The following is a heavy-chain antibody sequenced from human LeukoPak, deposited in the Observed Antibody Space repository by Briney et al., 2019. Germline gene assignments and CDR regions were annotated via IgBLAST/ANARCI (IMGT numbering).Heavy chain of an antibody. Sequence: GGSLRLSCAASGFTFSSYSMNWVRQAPGKGLEWVSSISSSSSYIYYADSVKGRFTISRDNAKNSLYLQMNSLRAEDTALYYCARGFPGSGYYQYFDYWGQGTLVTVSS. CDR3: ARGFPGSGYYQYFDY. D-gene: IGHD3-22*01. V-gene: IGHV3-21*04. CDR2: ISSSSSYI. J-gene: IGHJ4*02. CDR1: GFTFSSYS.